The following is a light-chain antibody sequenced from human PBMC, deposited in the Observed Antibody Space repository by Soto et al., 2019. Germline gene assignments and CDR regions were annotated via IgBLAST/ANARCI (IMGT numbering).Light chain of an antibody. CDR1: QTISTW. Sequence: DIQMTQSPSTLSASVGDRVTITCRASQTISTWLAGYQQKPGKAPKLLIYKASSLEGGVPSRFSGSGSGTEFNITVSSLQPDDFATYYCQQYNTYPLTFGGGTTVDIK. CDR2: KAS. V-gene: IGKV1-5*03. J-gene: IGKJ4*01. CDR3: QQYNTYPLT.